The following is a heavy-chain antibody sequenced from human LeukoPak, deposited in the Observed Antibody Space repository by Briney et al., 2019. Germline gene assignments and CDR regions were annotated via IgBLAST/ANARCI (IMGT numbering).Heavy chain of an antibody. Sequence: GGSLRLSCAASGFTFSSYAMSWVRQAPGKGLEWVSAISGSGGSTYYVDSVKGRFTISRDNFKNTLYLQMNSLRAEDTAVYYCAKVRDYGSSGYSDYWGQGNLVTVSS. V-gene: IGHV3-23*01. J-gene: IGHJ4*02. CDR2: ISGSGGST. CDR1: GFTFSSYA. CDR3: AKVRDYGSSGYSDY. D-gene: IGHD3-22*01.